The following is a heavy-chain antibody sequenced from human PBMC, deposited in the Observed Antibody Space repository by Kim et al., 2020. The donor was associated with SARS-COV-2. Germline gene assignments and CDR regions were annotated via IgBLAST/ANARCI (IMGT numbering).Heavy chain of an antibody. CDR3: ASESSSSWSNFDY. D-gene: IGHD6-13*01. CDR2: INTGNGNT. V-gene: IGHV1-3*04. Sequence: ASVKVSCKASGYTFTSYAMHWVRQAPGQRLEWMGWINTGNGNTKYSQKFQGRVTMTRDTSASTAYMELSSLRSEDTAVYYCASESSSSWSNFDYWGQGTLVTVSS. CDR1: GYTFTSYA. J-gene: IGHJ4*02.